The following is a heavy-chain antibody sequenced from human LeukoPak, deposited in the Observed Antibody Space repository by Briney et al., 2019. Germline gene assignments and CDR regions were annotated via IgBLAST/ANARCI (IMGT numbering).Heavy chain of an antibody. Sequence: GGSLRLSCVGSGLALRNYHVTWVRQAPGKGLEWVADFNEGDEGNYADSVRGRFTISRDNAKNSLYLQMNRLRPEDTAMYYCAATGRWGQGTLVSVSS. CDR3: AATGR. J-gene: IGHJ4*02. CDR1: GLALRNYH. CDR2: FNEGDEG. V-gene: IGHV3-48*04. D-gene: IGHD3-10*01.